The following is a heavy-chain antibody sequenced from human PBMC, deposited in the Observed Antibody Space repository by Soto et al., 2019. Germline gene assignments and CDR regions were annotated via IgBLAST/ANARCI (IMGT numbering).Heavy chain of an antibody. CDR2: VYHNGNT. Sequence: QLQLQASGPGLVEPSETLSLTCTVSGGSIRSYFWSWIRQAPGKKLEWLGYVYHNGNTNYNPSLRSRLKLSVDTSNNRLSLNLKSVTAADAAVYYCAVPGPAGLWGSGTLVTVAS. CDR1: GGSIRSYF. J-gene: IGHJ2*01. D-gene: IGHD7-27*01. CDR3: AVPGPAGL. V-gene: IGHV4-59*01.